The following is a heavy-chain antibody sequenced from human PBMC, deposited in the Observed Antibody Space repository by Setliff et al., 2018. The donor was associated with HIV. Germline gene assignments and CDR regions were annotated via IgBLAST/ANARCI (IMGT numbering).Heavy chain of an antibody. CDR2: IHTSGST. CDR1: GGSISSGSYY. D-gene: IGHD3-10*01. CDR3: ARDNSYYYGSGSHYWYGMDV. J-gene: IGHJ6*01. V-gene: IGHV4-61*09. Sequence: PSETLSLTCTVSGGSISSGSYYWSWIRQPAGKGLEWIGHIHTSGSTKYNPSLKSRVTISADTSKNQFSLKLSSVTAADTAVYYCARDNSYYYGSGSHYWYGMDVWGQGTTVTVSS.